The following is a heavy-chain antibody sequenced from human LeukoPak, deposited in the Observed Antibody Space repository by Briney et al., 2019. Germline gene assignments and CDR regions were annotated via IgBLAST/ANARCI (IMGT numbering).Heavy chain of an antibody. CDR3: ARLSWWWYGGFDY. D-gene: IGHD2-15*01. V-gene: IGHV3-23*01. Sequence: GGSLRLPCAASGFTFRSYAMSWVRQAPGKGREWVSAICGSGDITYDADSVKGRFTISKDNSKNELYLQMNSLRAEDTAVYYCARLSWWWYGGFDYWGQGTPVTVSS. J-gene: IGHJ4*02. CDR1: GFTFRSYA. CDR2: ICGSGDIT.